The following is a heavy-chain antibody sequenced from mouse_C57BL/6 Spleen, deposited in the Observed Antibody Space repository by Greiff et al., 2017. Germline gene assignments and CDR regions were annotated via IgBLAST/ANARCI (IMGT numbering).Heavy chain of an antibody. CDR1: GYTFTSYW. J-gene: IGHJ2*01. Sequence: VKLQQPGAELVRPGSSVKLSCKASGYTFTSYWMDWVKQRPGQGLEWIGNIYPSDSETHYNQKFKDKATLTVDKSSSTAYMQLSSLTSEDSAVYYCARGATVYFDYWGQGTTLTVSS. V-gene: IGHV1-61*01. CDR2: IYPSDSET. D-gene: IGHD1-1*01. CDR3: ARGATVYFDY.